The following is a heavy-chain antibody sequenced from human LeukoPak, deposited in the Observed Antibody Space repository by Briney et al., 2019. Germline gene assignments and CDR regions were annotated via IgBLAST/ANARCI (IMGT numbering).Heavy chain of an antibody. D-gene: IGHD3-9*01. CDR3: ARGHHDVLAASYKWTPDY. CDR2: ITSGGDYI. V-gene: IGHV3-21*01. Sequence: GGSLRLSCAASGFTFNTFNMNWVRQAPGKGLEWVSSITSGGDYIYYADSVKGRFTTSRDNPKNSLSLQLNSLRVEDTAVYYCARGHHDVLAASYKWTPDYWGQGTLVTVSS. J-gene: IGHJ4*02. CDR1: GFTFNTFN.